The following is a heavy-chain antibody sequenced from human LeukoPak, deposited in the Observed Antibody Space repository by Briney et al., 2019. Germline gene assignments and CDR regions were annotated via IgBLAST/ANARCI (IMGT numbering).Heavy chain of an antibody. J-gene: IGHJ4*02. CDR2: INPDNGNT. CDR3: ATYYCSTTSCYPYFFDY. Sequence: ASVKVSCKASGYPFTRYGISWVRQAPGQGLEWMGWINPDNGNTKYAQKFQGRVTMTTDTSTSTAHTELRSLRSDDTAVYYCATYYCSTTSCYPYFFDYWGQGTLVTVSS. D-gene: IGHD2-2*01. V-gene: IGHV1-18*01. CDR1: GYPFTRYG.